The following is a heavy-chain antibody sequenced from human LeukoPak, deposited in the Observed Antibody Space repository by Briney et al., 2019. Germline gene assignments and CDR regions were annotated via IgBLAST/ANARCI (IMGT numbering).Heavy chain of an antibody. CDR2: ISYDESDK. D-gene: IGHD3-22*01. CDR1: GFTFSSYG. Sequence: GGSLRLSCAASGFTFSSYGMHWVRQAPGKGLEWVAVISYDESDKYYVDSVKGRFTISRDNSKNTLYLQMNSLRAEDTAVYYCARNYDDSGGYYYRDWGQGTLVTVSS. CDR3: ARNYDDSGGYYYRD. V-gene: IGHV3-30*19. J-gene: IGHJ1*01.